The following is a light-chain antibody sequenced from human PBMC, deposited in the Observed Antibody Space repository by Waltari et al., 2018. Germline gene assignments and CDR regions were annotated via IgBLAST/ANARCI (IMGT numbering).Light chain of an antibody. J-gene: IGKJ2*01. Sequence: EIVMTQSPATLSVSPGATAPLSCRTSQSVSSNLAWYQQKPGQAPRLLIFGTSTRATGIPARFSGSGSGTEFTLTISSLQSEDFAVYYCQQYNNWPLYTFGQGTKLEIK. CDR3: QQYNNWPLYT. CDR2: GTS. CDR1: QSVSSN. V-gene: IGKV3-15*01.